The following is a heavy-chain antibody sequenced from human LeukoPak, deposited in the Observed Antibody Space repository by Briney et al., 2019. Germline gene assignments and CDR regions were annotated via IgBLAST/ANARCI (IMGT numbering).Heavy chain of an antibody. D-gene: IGHD6-6*01. CDR3: ARTLSIAARNYMDV. J-gene: IGHJ6*03. V-gene: IGHV3-23*01. CDR2: ISGSGGDT. Sequence: GGSLRLSCAASGFTVSSNYVSWVRQAPGKGLEWVSCISGSGGDTYYADSVKGRFTTSRDNSRNTLYLQMNSLRAEDTAVYYCARTLSIAARNYMDVWGKGTTVTVSS. CDR1: GFTVSSNY.